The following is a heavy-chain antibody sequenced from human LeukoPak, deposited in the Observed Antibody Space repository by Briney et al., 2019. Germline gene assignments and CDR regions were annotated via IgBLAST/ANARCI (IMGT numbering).Heavy chain of an antibody. CDR1: GYTFSNYD. J-gene: IGHJ4*02. D-gene: IGHD3-9*01. V-gene: IGHV1-8*01. CDR2: MNPNSGNT. CDR3: ARGARGDYDILTGYVLPFDY. Sequence: ASVKVFCKASGYTFSNYDINRVRQATGQGLEWMGWMNPNSGNTGYAQKFQGRVTMTRNTSIGTAYMELSSLRSEDTAVYYCARGARGDYDILTGYVLPFDYWGQGALVTVSS.